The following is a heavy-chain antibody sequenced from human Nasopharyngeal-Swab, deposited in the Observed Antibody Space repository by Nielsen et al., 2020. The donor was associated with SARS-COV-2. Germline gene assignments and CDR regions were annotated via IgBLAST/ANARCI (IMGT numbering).Heavy chain of an antibody. J-gene: IGHJ4*02. CDR2: INPNSGGT. CDR1: GYAFTGYY. D-gene: IGHD3-16*02. CDR3: AREPRYYDYVWGSYRYGYFDY. Sequence: ASVKVSCKASGYAFTGYYMHWVRQAPAQGLEWMGRINPNSGGTNYAQKFQGRVTMTRDTSTSTVYMELSSLRSEDTAVYYCAREPRYYDYVWGSYRYGYFDYWGQGTLVTVSS. V-gene: IGHV1-2*06.